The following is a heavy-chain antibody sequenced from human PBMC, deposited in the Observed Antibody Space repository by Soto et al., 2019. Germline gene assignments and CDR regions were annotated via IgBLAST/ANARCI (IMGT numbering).Heavy chain of an antibody. Sequence: QVQLVQSGDEVRKPGSSGKVSCKASGYIFVNYGIAWVRQAPGQGREWMGWISPYSGNTHYASKVQGKLTITTDTSTSTDYMYLGILTSADTAVYYCAMVDNYVTPTPGGGWGQGTTVTVSS. V-gene: IGHV1-18*01. J-gene: IGHJ6*02. D-gene: IGHD3-16*01. CDR2: ISPYSGNT. CDR3: AMVDNYVTPTPGGG. CDR1: GYIFVNYG.